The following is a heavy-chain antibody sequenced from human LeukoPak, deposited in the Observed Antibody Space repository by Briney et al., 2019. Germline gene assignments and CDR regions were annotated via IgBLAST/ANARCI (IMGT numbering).Heavy chain of an antibody. CDR2: ISYDGSNK. Sequence: GRSLRLSCAASGFTFSSYAMHWVRQAPGKGLEWVAVISYDGSNKYYADSVKGRFTISRDNSKNTLYLQMNSLRAEDTAVYYCARGRDIVVVPAAIGTGTTGCYFDYWGQGTLVTVSS. CDR1: GFTFSSYA. V-gene: IGHV3-30-3*01. J-gene: IGHJ4*02. D-gene: IGHD2-2*01. CDR3: ARGRDIVVVPAAIGTGTTGCYFDY.